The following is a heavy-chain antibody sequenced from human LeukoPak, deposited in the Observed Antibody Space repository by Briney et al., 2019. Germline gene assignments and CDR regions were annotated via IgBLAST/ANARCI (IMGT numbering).Heavy chain of an antibody. V-gene: IGHV3-21*01. CDR2: ISSSSTYI. J-gene: IGHJ4*02. Sequence: GGSLRFSCAASGFTFSSYTMNWVRQAPGKGLEWVSFISSSSTYIYYADSVKGRFTISRDNAKNSLYLQRNSLRAEDTAVYYCARGRDGYNWDFDYWGQGTLVTVSS. CDR3: ARGRDGYNWDFDY. CDR1: GFTFSSYT. D-gene: IGHD5-24*01.